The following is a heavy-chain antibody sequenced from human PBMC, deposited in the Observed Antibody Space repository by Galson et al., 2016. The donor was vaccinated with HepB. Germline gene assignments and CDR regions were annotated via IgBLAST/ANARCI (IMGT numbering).Heavy chain of an antibody. D-gene: IGHD1-1*01. CDR2: IYYNGIT. V-gene: IGHV4-31*03. CDR1: GGSISSDGYF. J-gene: IGHJ6*02. Sequence: TLSLTCTVSGGSISSDGYFWSWIRRPPGKGLEWIGYIYYNGITSYKPSLKSRASISLDTSKNQFSLNLSSVTAADTAVYYCAREMWGNERFNYGMDVWGQGTTVTVSS. CDR3: AREMWGNERFNYGMDV.